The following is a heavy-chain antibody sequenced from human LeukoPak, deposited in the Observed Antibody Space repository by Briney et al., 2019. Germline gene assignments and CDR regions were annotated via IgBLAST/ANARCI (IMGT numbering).Heavy chain of an antibody. CDR3: ARWTNFHAFDI. D-gene: IGHD1-1*01. CDR2: LYSAGST. CDR1: EFSVKYNY. Sequence: PGGSLRLSCAASEFSVKYNYMTWVRQAPGKGLEWVSLLYSAGSTSYADSVKGRFTISRDDSKNTVYLQMNSLRAEDTAVYYCARWTNFHAFDIWGQGTLVTVSS. J-gene: IGHJ3*02. V-gene: IGHV3-53*01.